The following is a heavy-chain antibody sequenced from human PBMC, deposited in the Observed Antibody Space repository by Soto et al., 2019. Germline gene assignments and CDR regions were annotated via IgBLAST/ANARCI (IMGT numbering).Heavy chain of an antibody. Sequence: PSETLSLTCTVSGGSISSYYWSWIRQPPGKGLEWIGYIYYSGSTNYNPSLKNRVTISVDTSKNQFSLKLSSVTAADTAVYYCARDMVRGVNGMDVWGQGTTVTVSS. J-gene: IGHJ6*02. CDR1: GGSISSYY. CDR3: ARDMVRGVNGMDV. V-gene: IGHV4-59*01. CDR2: IYYSGST. D-gene: IGHD3-10*01.